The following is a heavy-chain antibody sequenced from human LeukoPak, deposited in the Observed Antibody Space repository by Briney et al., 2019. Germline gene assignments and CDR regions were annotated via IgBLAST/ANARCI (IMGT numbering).Heavy chain of an antibody. CDR3: ARTYASHYYGSGSYNY. J-gene: IGHJ4*02. D-gene: IGHD3-10*01. CDR2: MNPNSGNT. V-gene: IGHV1-8*01. CDR1: GYTFTSYD. Sequence: ASVKVSCKASGYTFTSYDINWVRQATGQGLEWMGWMNPNSGNTGYAQKFQSRVTMTSNTSISTAYMELSSLRSEDTAVYYCARTYASHYYGSGSYNYWGQGTLVTVSS.